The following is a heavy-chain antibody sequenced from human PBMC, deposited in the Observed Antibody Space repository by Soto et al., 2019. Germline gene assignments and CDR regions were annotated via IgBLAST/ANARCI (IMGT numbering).Heavy chain of an antibody. CDR2: ISGSGGST. D-gene: IGHD6-13*01. CDR1: GFTFSSYA. J-gene: IGHJ6*03. V-gene: IGHV3-23*01. Sequence: GGSLRLSCVASGFTFSSYAMSWVRQAPGKGLEWVSAISGSGGSTYYADSVKGRLTISRDNSKNTLYLQMNSMRAEDTAVYYCAKSGIAADYYYYYMDVWGKGTTVTVSS. CDR3: AKSGIAADYYYYYMDV.